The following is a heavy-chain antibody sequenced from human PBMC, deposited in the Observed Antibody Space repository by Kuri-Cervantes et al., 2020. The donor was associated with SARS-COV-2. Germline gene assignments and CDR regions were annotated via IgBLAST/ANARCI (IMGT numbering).Heavy chain of an antibody. CDR2: ISYDGSNK. CDR3: AKLASHSGFYYYYGMDV. Sequence: LSLTCAASGFTFSSYGMHWVRQAPGKGLEWVAVISYDGSNKYYADSVKGRFTIPRDNSKNTLYLQMNSLRAEDTAVYYCAKLASHSGFYYYYGMDVWGQGTTVTVSS. V-gene: IGHV3-30*18. D-gene: IGHD2-21*01. CDR1: GFTFSSYG. J-gene: IGHJ6*02.